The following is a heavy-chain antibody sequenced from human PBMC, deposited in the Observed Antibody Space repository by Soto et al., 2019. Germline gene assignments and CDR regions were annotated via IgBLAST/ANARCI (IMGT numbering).Heavy chain of an antibody. Sequence: GGSLRLSCAASGFTFSSYGMHWVRQAPGKGLEWVAVIWYDGSNKYYADSVKGRFTISRDNSKNTLYLQMNSLRAEDTAVYYCARDQVSDYVWGSYRYTDPSFDYWGQGTLVTVSS. J-gene: IGHJ4*02. CDR3: ARDQVSDYVWGSYRYTDPSFDY. V-gene: IGHV3-33*01. D-gene: IGHD3-16*02. CDR1: GFTFSSYG. CDR2: IWYDGSNK.